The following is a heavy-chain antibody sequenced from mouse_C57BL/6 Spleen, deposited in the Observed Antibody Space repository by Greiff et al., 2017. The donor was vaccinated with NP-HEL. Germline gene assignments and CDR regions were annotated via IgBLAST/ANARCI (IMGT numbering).Heavy chain of an antibody. J-gene: IGHJ4*01. D-gene: IGHD2-4*01. CDR2: IYPGSGST. CDR1: GYTFTSYW. V-gene: IGHV1-55*01. CDR3: AMALYDYDEGLYAMDY. Sequence: QVQLQQPGAELVKPGASVKMSCKASGYTFTSYWITWVKQRPGQGLEWIGDIYPGSGSTNYNEKFKSKATLTVDTSSSTAYMQLSSLTSEDSAVYYCAMALYDYDEGLYAMDYWGQGTSVTVSS.